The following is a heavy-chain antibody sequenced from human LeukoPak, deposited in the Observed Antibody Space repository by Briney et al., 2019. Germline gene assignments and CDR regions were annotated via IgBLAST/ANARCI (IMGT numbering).Heavy chain of an antibody. V-gene: IGHV1-24*01. J-gene: IGHJ4*02. Sequence: GASVKVSCKVSGYTLTELSMHWVRQAPGKGLEWMGGFDPEDGETICAQKFQGRVTMTEDTSTDTAYMELSSLRSEDTAVYYCATDKLDYYDSSGYYPFDYWGQGTLVTVSS. D-gene: IGHD3-22*01. CDR1: GYTLTELS. CDR3: ATDKLDYYDSSGYYPFDY. CDR2: FDPEDGET.